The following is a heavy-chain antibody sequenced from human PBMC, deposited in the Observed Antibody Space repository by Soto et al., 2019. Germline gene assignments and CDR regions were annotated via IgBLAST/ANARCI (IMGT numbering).Heavy chain of an antibody. J-gene: IGHJ4*02. CDR2: IDPSDSYS. CDR3: ARHLLTEHSDYVAFFDY. D-gene: IGHD4-4*01. Sequence: EVQLVQSGADVKKPGESLRISCKTSGYSFTSQWISWVRQMPGKGLEWIGRIDPSDSYSNYNPSFQGHVTMSTDKSMSTAYLLWTNLRASDTAIYYCARHLLTEHSDYVAFFDYWGQGSLVTVSS. CDR1: GYSFTSQW. V-gene: IGHV5-10-1*03.